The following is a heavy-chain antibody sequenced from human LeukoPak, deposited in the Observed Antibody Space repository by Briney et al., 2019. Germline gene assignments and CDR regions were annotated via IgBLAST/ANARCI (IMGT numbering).Heavy chain of an antibody. CDR2: MYYSGSI. CDR1: GGSISRSSYY. CDR3: ARGYYTSGPFDY. J-gene: IGHJ4*02. D-gene: IGHD3-10*01. V-gene: IGHV4-39*07. Sequence: SQTLSLTCTVSGGSISRSSYYWGWIRQPPGKGLEWIGSMYYSGSIYYNPSLKSRVTISVDTSKNQFSLKLSSVTAADTAVYYCARGYYTSGPFDYWGQGTLVTVSS.